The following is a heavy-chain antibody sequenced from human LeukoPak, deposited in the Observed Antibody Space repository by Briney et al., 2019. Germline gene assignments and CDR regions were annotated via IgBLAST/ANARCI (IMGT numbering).Heavy chain of an antibody. D-gene: IGHD2-15*01. CDR1: GGTFGSYA. J-gene: IGHJ4*02. Sequence: ASVKVSCKASGGTFGSYAISWVRQAPGQGLEWMGRIIPIFGTANYAQKFQSRVTITTDESTSTAYMELSSLRSEDTAVYYCARENTIYCSGGSCYSSSPADYWGQGTLVTVSS. CDR2: IIPIFGTA. V-gene: IGHV1-69*05. CDR3: ARENTIYCSGGSCYSSSPADY.